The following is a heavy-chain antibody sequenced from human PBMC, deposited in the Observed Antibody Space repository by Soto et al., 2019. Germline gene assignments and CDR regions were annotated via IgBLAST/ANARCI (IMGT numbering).Heavy chain of an antibody. CDR3: ARHTPEEAKAVFDY. V-gene: IGHV4-39*01. Sequence: QLQLQESGPGLVKPSETLSLTCTVSGGSINSNSYYWGWIRQPPGKGLEWIGSIYYSGSTYYNPSLKSRVTISIDTSKNQFSLKLSSVTAADTAVYYCARHTPEEAKAVFDYWGQGTLVTVSS. CDR2: IYYSGST. D-gene: IGHD2-15*01. CDR1: GGSINSNSYY. J-gene: IGHJ4*02.